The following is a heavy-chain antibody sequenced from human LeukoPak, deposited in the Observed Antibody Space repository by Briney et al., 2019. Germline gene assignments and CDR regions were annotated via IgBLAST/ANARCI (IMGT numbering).Heavy chain of an antibody. Sequence: ASVKVSCNASGVTFSNSGITWVRQAPGQGLEWMGRIIPVLEEAQYAQNFQGKVTITADKSTSTAYMELHSLTSEDTAVYYCARDQLELGTHWFDPWGQGTLVTVSS. CDR2: IIPVLEEA. CDR3: ARDQLELGTHWFDP. J-gene: IGHJ5*02. CDR1: GVTFSNSG. D-gene: IGHD1-1*01. V-gene: IGHV1-69*04.